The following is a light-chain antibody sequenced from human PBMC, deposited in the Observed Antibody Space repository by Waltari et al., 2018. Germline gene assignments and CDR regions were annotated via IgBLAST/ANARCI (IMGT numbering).Light chain of an antibody. CDR3: NSYAGSSSWV. CDR1: RSDVGFYTY. CDR2: DVS. J-gene: IGLJ3*02. V-gene: IGLV2-14*01. Sequence: QSALTQPASVSGSPGQSITISCTGTRSDVGFYTYVSWYQQQPGKAPKLMIYDVSERPSVVSNRFSGSKAGNTASLTISGLQADDEADYYCNSYAGSSSWVFGGGTKLTVL.